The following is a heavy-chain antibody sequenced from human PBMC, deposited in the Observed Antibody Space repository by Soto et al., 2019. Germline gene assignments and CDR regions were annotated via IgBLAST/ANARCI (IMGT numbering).Heavy chain of an antibody. J-gene: IGHJ4*02. Sequence: SETLSLTCTVPGGSISSGGYYWSWIRQHPGKGLEWIGYIYYSGSTYYNPSLKSRVTISVDTSKNQFSLKLSSVTAADTAVYYCASWGFYDSSGYLPWYYFDYWGQGTLVTVSS. CDR1: GGSISSGGYY. CDR3: ASWGFYDSSGYLPWYYFDY. D-gene: IGHD3-22*01. V-gene: IGHV4-31*03. CDR2: IYYSGST.